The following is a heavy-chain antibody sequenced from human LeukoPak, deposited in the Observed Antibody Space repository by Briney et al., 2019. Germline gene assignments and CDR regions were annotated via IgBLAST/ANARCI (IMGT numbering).Heavy chain of an antibody. CDR1: EFSVGSNY. V-gene: IGHV3-48*04. Sequence: PGGSLRLSCAASEFSVGSNYMTWVRQAPGKGLEWVSYISSSGSTIYYADSVKGRFTISRDNAKNSLYLQMNSLRAEDTAVYYCARDPSYFGVVDYWGQGTLVTVSS. J-gene: IGHJ4*02. CDR3: ARDPSYFGVVDY. D-gene: IGHD3-3*01. CDR2: ISSSGSTI.